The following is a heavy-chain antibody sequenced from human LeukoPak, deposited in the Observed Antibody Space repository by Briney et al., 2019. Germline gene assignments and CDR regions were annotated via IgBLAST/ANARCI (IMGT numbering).Heavy chain of an antibody. V-gene: IGHV3-30*02. Sequence: GGSLRLSCTASEITFSNYGMHWVRQAPGKRLEWVAFIQYDGNNKYYADSVKGRFTISRDNSKNTLYLQMNSLRGDDTAVYYCAKIDSTGYYYDNWGQGTLVTVSS. CDR2: IQYDGNNK. CDR1: EITFSNYG. CDR3: AKIDSTGYYYDN. D-gene: IGHD3-22*01. J-gene: IGHJ4*02.